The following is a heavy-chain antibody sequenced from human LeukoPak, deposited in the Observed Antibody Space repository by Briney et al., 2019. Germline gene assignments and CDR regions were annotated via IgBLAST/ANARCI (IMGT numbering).Heavy chain of an antibody. V-gene: IGHV3-11*04. CDR3: ARVKESGYYPYYFDY. CDR1: GFTFSDYY. J-gene: IGHJ4*02. D-gene: IGHD3-22*01. Sequence: GESLRLSCAASGFTFSDYYMSWIRQAPGKGLEWVSYISSSGSTIYYADSVKGRFTISRDNAKNSLYLQMNSLRAEDTAVYYCARVKESGYYPYYFDYWGQGTLVTVSS. CDR2: ISSSGSTI.